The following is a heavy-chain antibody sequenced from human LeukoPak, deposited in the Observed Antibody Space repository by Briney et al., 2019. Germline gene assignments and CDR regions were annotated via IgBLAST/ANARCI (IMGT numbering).Heavy chain of an antibody. CDR1: GYTFTSYA. J-gene: IGHJ3*02. Sequence: ASVKVSCKASGYTFTSYAMHWVRQAPGQGLEWMGGIIPVFGTANYAQKFQGRVTITADKSTSTAYMELSSLRSEDTAVYYCARGGRNIVVVVAASDAFDIWGQGTMVTVSS. CDR2: IIPVFGTA. V-gene: IGHV1-69*06. CDR3: ARGGRNIVVVVAASDAFDI. D-gene: IGHD2-15*01.